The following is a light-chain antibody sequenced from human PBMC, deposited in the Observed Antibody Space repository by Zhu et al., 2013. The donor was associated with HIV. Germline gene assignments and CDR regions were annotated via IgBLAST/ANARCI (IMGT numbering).Light chain of an antibody. J-gene: IGKJ4*01. Sequence: DIVLTQSPGTLSLSPGEGATLSCRASQSVGNNFLAWYQQKPGQAPRLLISGTSSRATGIPDRFSGSGSGTDFTLSISRLDPEDFAVYYCQQYDSSSLTFGGGTTVEIK. CDR1: QSVGNNF. CDR3: QQYDSSSLT. V-gene: IGKV3-20*01. CDR2: GTS.